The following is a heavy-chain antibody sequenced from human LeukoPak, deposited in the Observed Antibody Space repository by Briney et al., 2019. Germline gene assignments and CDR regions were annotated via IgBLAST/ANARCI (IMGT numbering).Heavy chain of an antibody. CDR2: ISFSSSTI. CDR3: ATKMATKGSFEY. V-gene: IGHV3-48*02. CDR1: GFTFGTYN. Sequence: PGGSLRLSCAASGFTFGTYNMNWVRQAPGKGLEWVSYISFSSSTIHYADSVKGRFTISRDNAKNSLYLRMNSLRDEDTAVYYCATKMATKGSFEYWGQGTLVTVSS. J-gene: IGHJ4*02. D-gene: IGHD5-24*01.